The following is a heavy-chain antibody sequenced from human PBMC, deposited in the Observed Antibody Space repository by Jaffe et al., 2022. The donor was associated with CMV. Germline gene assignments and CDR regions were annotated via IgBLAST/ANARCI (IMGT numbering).Heavy chain of an antibody. CDR2: ISWNSGSI. J-gene: IGHJ5*02. D-gene: IGHD4-17*01. CDR1: GFTFDDYA. Sequence: EVQLVESGGGLVQPGRSLRLSCAASGFTFDDYAMHWVRQAPGKGLEWVSGISWNSGSIGYADSVKGRFTISRDNAKNSLYLQMNSLRAEDTALYYCAKDSNGDYGSYWFDPWGQGTLVTVSS. V-gene: IGHV3-9*01. CDR3: AKDSNGDYGSYWFDP.